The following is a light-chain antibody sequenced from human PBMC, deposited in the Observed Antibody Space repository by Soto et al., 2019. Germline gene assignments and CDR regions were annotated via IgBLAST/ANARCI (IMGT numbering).Light chain of an antibody. Sequence: QSALTQPASVSGSPGQSITISCTGTSNDVGSFALVSWYQHHPGKAPKLMIYEGSRRPSGVSYRFSASKSGNTASLTISGLQAEDEADYYCCSYAGSTAWVFGGGTKSPS. CDR3: CSYAGSTAWV. CDR2: EGS. J-gene: IGLJ3*02. CDR1: SNDVGSFAL. V-gene: IGLV2-23*01.